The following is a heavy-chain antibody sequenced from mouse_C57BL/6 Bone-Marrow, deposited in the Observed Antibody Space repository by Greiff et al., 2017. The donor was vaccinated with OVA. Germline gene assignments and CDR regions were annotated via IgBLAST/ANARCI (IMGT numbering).Heavy chain of an antibody. V-gene: IGHV5-6*01. CDR3: ARLVRYAY. CDR2: ISSGGSYT. CDR1: GFTFSSYG. J-gene: IGHJ3*01. Sequence: EVQLVESGGDLVKPGGSLKLSCAASGFTFSSYGMSWVSQTPDKRLEWVATISSGGSYTYYPDSVKGRFTISRDNAKNTQYLQMSSLKSEDTAMYYCARLVRYAYWGQGTLVTVSA. D-gene: IGHD2-13*01.